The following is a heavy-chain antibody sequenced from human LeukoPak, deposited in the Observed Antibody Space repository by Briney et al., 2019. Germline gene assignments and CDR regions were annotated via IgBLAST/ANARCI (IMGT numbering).Heavy chain of an antibody. Sequence: ASVKVSCKASGGTFSSYGISWVRQAPGQGLEWMGWISAYNGNTNYAQKLQGRVTMTTDTSTSTAYMELRSLRSDDTAVYYCAREQFYCSGGSCYSEAVDYWGQGTLVTVSS. CDR3: AREQFYCSGGSCYSEAVDY. J-gene: IGHJ4*02. CDR2: ISAYNGNT. CDR1: GGTFSSYG. D-gene: IGHD2-15*01. V-gene: IGHV1-18*01.